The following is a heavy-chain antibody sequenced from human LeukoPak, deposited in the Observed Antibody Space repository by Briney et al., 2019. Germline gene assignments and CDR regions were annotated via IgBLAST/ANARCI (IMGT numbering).Heavy chain of an antibody. CDR1: GVSITSYY. CDR2: IYYSRST. Sequence: SVTLSLTCTVSGVSITSYYWRWSRQPPGQGLEWIGYIYYSRSTNDNPSLKSRVTISVDTSKNQFSLKLSSVTAADTAVYYCARGYSYGAPLRYWGPGTLVTVPS. J-gene: IGHJ4*02. V-gene: IGHV4-59*01. CDR3: ARGYSYGAPLRY. D-gene: IGHD5-18*01.